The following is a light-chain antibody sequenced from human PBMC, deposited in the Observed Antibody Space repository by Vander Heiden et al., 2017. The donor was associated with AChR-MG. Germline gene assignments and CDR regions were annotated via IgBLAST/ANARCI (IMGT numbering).Light chain of an antibody. Sequence: EIVLTQSPGTLSLSPGERATLSCRASQSVSGYLAWYQHKPGQAPTLLIYDASNRATGISARFSGNGYGTDFALTISSLEPEDSALYYCQQPRNWPLITFGQGTRLEI. CDR1: QSVSGY. CDR3: QQPRNWPLIT. CDR2: DAS. J-gene: IGKJ5*01. V-gene: IGKV3-11*01.